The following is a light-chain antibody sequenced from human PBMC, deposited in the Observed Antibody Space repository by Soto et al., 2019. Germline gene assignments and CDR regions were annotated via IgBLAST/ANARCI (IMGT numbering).Light chain of an antibody. V-gene: IGKV1-39*01. CDR1: QSISSY. J-gene: IGKJ1*01. Sequence: DIQMTQSPSSLSASVGDRVTITCRASQSISSYLNWYQQKPGKAPKLLIYAASSLRSGVTSRFSGSGSGTEFTLTISSLQPDDFATYYCQHYNSYSEAFGQGTKVDIK. CDR3: QHYNSYSEA. CDR2: AAS.